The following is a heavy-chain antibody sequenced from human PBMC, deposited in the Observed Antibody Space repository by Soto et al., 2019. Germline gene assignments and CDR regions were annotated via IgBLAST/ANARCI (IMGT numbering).Heavy chain of an antibody. CDR3: AKALYGENPAVDY. Sequence: SGGSLRLSCAASGFTFSSYGMHWVRQAPGKGLEWVAVISYDGSNKYYADSVKGRFTISRDNSKNTLYLQMNSLRAEDTAVYYCAKALYGENPAVDYWGQGTLVTVSS. J-gene: IGHJ4*02. V-gene: IGHV3-30*18. D-gene: IGHD4-17*01. CDR1: GFTFSSYG. CDR2: ISYDGSNK.